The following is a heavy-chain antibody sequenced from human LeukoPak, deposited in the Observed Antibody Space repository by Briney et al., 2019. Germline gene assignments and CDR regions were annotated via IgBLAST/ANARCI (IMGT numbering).Heavy chain of an antibody. J-gene: IGHJ6*02. Sequence: PSQTLSLTCTVSGGSISSGDYYWSWIRQSPGKGLEWIGYIYYSGSTYYNPSLKSRVTISVDTSKNQFSLKLSSVTAADTAVYYCARSPTVTTPLDVWGQGTTVTVSS. V-gene: IGHV4-30-4*08. D-gene: IGHD4-17*01. CDR1: GGSISSGDYY. CDR3: ARSPTVTTPLDV. CDR2: IYYSGST.